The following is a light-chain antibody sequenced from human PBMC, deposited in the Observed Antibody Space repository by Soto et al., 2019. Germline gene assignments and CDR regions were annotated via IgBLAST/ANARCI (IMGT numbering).Light chain of an antibody. V-gene: IGLV2-14*03. Sequence: QSALTQPASVSGSPGQSITISCTGTSSDVGGYNHVSWYQHHPGKAPKLMIFDVSNRPSGVSNRFSGSKSGNTASLTISGLQAEDEADYYCSSYASSSTLVLFGGGTKVTVL. CDR1: SSDVGGYNH. J-gene: IGLJ3*02. CDR2: DVS. CDR3: SSYASSSTLVL.